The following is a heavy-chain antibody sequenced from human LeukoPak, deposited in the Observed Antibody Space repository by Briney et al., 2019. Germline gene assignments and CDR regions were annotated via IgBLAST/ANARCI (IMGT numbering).Heavy chain of an antibody. D-gene: IGHD5-24*01. CDR1: GFTFTNAW. V-gene: IGHV3-15*07. Sequence: GGSLRLSCAASGFTFTNAWMNWVRQAPGKGLQWVGRIKSRTDGGTTDYAAPVKGRFSISRDDSKDTLYLQMNSLRVEDTAVYFCGKEGERHFDLQYWGQGTPVTVSS. CDR3: GKEGERHFDLQY. CDR2: IKSRTDGGTT. J-gene: IGHJ4*02.